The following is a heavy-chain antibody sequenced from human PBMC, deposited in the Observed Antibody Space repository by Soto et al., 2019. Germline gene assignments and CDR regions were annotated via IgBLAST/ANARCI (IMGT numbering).Heavy chain of an antibody. CDR2: ISGGGGSI. J-gene: IGHJ4*02. CDR1: GFTFSDYY. CDR3: VRGRDSSSSYLPGDS. D-gene: IGHD6-6*01. V-gene: IGHV3-11*01. Sequence: GGSLRLSCAGSGFTFSDYYMSWIRQAPGKGLEWVSYISGGGGSIYYADSVKGRFTISRDNAKNSLYLQMNSLRVEDTTVYYCVRGRDSSSSYLPGDSWGQGTLVTVSS.